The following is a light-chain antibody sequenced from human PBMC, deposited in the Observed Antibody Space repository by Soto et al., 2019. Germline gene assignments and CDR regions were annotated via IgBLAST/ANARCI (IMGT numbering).Light chain of an antibody. CDR1: QGISSY. V-gene: IGKV1-8*01. J-gene: IGKJ4*01. CDR2: AAS. CDR3: QQYYSYPGVT. Sequence: ALRMTQSPSSFSASTGDRVTITCRASQGISSYLAWYQQKPGKAPKLLIYAASTLQSGVPSRFSGSGSGTDFTLTISCLQSEDFATYYCQQYYSYPGVTFGGGTKVEIK.